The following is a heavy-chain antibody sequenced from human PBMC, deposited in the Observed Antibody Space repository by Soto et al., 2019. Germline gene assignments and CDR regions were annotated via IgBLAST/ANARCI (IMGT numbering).Heavy chain of an antibody. CDR3: ARAAYYYESSGYYPGDY. D-gene: IGHD3-22*01. CDR2: INPNSGGT. Sequence: ASVKVSCKASGYTFTGYDMHWVRQAPGQGLEWMGWINPNSGGTNYAQKFQGWVTMTRDTSISTAYMELSRLRSEDTAVYYCARAAYYYESSGYYPGDYWGQ. CDR1: GYTFTGYD. J-gene: IGHJ4*01. V-gene: IGHV1-2*04.